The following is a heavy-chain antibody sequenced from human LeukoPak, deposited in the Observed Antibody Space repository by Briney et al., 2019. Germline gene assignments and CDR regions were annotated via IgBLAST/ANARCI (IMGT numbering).Heavy chain of an antibody. CDR2: IIPSLDVA. D-gene: IGHD2-15*01. J-gene: IGHJ4*02. V-gene: IGHV1-69*04. CDR3: ARDHCSPGTCLGGH. CDR1: GDTFIPYT. Sequence: SVEVSCKASGDTFIPYTFSWVRQAPGQGLEWIGRIIPSLDVANYAHKFQGRVTLSVDRDTATTYMEVTSLRSEDTAIYYCARDHCSPGTCLGGHWGQGTLVTVSS.